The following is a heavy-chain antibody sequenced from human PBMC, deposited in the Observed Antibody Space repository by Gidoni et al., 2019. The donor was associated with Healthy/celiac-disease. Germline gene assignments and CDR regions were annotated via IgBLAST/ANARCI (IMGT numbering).Heavy chain of an antibody. CDR3: TTGVWEGYPLDY. V-gene: IGHV3-15*01. CDR1: GFTFSNAW. D-gene: IGHD1-26*01. Sequence: EVQLVESGGGLVKPGGSLSLSCAASGFTFSNAWMSWVRQAPGKGLEWVGRIKSKTDGGTTDYAAPVKGRFTISRDDSKNTLYLQMNSLKTEDTAVYYCTTGVWEGYPLDYWGQGTLVTVSS. J-gene: IGHJ4*02. CDR2: IKSKTDGGTT.